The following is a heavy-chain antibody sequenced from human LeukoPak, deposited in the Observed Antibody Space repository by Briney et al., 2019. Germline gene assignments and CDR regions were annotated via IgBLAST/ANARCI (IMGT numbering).Heavy chain of an antibody. CDR1: GYTFTSYY. CDR2: INPSGGST. Sequence: ALVKVSCKASGYTFTSYYMHWVRQAPGQGLEWMGIINPSGGSTSYAQKFQGRVTMTRGTSTSTVYMELSSLRSEDTAVYYCASGAVAPPDAFDIWGQGTMVTVSS. V-gene: IGHV1-46*01. D-gene: IGHD6-19*01. CDR3: ASGAVAPPDAFDI. J-gene: IGHJ3*02.